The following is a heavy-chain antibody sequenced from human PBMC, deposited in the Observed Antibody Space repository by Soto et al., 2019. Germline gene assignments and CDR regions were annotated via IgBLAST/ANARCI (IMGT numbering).Heavy chain of an antibody. CDR2: ISGSGDST. J-gene: IGHJ4*02. D-gene: IGHD3-16*01. V-gene: IGHV3-23*01. Sequence: EVQLLESGGGLVQPGGSLRLSCAASEFTFSNYAMNWVRQAPGKGLEWVSVISGSGDSTYYADSVKGRFTISRDNSKNPLYVQLNTLSAEDTGVYYCAKRGWGTFFDYWGQGTVVTVSS. CDR1: EFTFSNYA. CDR3: AKRGWGTFFDY.